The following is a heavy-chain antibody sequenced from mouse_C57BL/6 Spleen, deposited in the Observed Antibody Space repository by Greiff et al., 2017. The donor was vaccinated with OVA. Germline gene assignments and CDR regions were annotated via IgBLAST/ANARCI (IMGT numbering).Heavy chain of an antibody. CDR1: GYTFTSYW. CDR2: INPSNGGT. V-gene: IGHV1-53*01. Sequence: QVQLQQSGTELVKPGASVKLSCKASGYTFTSYWMHWVKQRPGQGLEWIGNINPSNGGTNYNEKFKSKATLTVNKSSSTAYMQLSSLTSEDSAVYYCARNSNYDAMDYWGQGTSVTVSS. J-gene: IGHJ4*01. CDR3: ARNSNYDAMDY. D-gene: IGHD2-5*01.